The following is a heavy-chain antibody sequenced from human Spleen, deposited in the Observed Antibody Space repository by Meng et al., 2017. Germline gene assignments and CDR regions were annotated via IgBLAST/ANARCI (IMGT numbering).Heavy chain of an antibody. CDR3: ARGPTTMAHDFDY. CDR2: INHSGST. CDR1: GGSFSDYY. J-gene: IGHJ4*02. V-gene: IGHV4-34*01. D-gene: IGHD4-11*01. Sequence: QEQLQQWGAGRVKPSETPSPTCAGSGGSFSDYYWSWIRQPPGKGLEWIGEINHSGSTNYNPSLESRATISVDTSQNNLSLKLSSVTAADSAVYYCARGPTTMAHDFDYWGQGTLVTASS.